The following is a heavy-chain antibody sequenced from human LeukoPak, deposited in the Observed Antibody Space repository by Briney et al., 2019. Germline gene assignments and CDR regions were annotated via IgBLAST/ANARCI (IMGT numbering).Heavy chain of an antibody. CDR3: ERDLSDFNWFDP. J-gene: IGHJ5*02. Sequence: PGGSLRLSCASSGFTFSSYSMNWVRQAPGKGLEWVSSISSSSSYIYYADSVKGRFTISRDNAKNSLYLQMNSLRAEDTAVYYCERDLSDFNWFDPWGQGPLVTVSS. V-gene: IGHV3-21*01. CDR2: ISSSSSYI. D-gene: IGHD2/OR15-2a*01. CDR1: GFTFSSYS.